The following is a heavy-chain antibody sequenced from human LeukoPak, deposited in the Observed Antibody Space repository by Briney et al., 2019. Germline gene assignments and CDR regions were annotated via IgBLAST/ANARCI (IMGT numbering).Heavy chain of an antibody. V-gene: IGHV3-21*01. CDR2: ISSSSSYI. CDR3: ARDLLSSSWYSAPDFDY. Sequence: KSGGSLRLSCAASGFTFSSYSMSWVRQAPGKGLEWVSSISSSSSYIYYADSVKGRFTISRDNAKNSLYLQMNSLRAEDTAVYYCARDLLSSSWYSAPDFDYWGQGTLVTVSS. D-gene: IGHD6-13*01. CDR1: GFTFSSYS. J-gene: IGHJ4*02.